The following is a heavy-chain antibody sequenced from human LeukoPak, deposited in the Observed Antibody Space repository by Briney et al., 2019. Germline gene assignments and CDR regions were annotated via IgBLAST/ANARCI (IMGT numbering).Heavy chain of an antibody. D-gene: IGHD3-22*01. CDR3: AREEFLHEIDSGGYFVC. J-gene: IGHJ4*02. CDR2: VYSSGVG. V-gene: IGHV4-4*07. CDR1: GGSITGYY. Sequence: SETLSLTCTVSGGSITGYYWNWIRQPAGQGLEWLGRVYSSGVGNYNPSLTSRVTMSVDTSKNQFSLKLTSLTAADTAVYYCAREEFLHEIDSGGYFVCWGQGTLVTVSS.